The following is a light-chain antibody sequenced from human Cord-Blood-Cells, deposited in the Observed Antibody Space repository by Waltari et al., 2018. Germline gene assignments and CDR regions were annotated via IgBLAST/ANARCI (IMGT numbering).Light chain of an antibody. CDR3: AAWDDSLSGWV. V-gene: IGLV2-14*01. J-gene: IGLJ3*02. CDR1: SSDGGGCYY. CDR2: DVS. Sequence: QSALTPPASVSGSPGPSITISCTGTSSDGGGCYYFSWYQQHPGKAPKLMIYDVSKRPAGVCNRFSGSRSGNTAALTVSGLRSEGEADYFCAAWDDSLSGWVFGGGTKLTVL.